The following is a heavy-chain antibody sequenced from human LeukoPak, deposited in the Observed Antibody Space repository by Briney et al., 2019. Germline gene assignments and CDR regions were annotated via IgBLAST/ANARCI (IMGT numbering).Heavy chain of an antibody. J-gene: IGHJ6*03. CDR3: AKSFLELEAYDYYMDV. V-gene: IGHV3-33*06. CDR2: IWYDESNS. Sequence: GGSLRLSCAASGFTFSRYGMHWVRQAPGKGLEWVAVIWYDESNSYYADSVKGRFTISRDNSKKTLYLQTNSLRAEDTAVYYCAKSFLELEAYDYYMDVWGKGTTVTVSS. D-gene: IGHD1-7*01. CDR1: GFTFSRYG.